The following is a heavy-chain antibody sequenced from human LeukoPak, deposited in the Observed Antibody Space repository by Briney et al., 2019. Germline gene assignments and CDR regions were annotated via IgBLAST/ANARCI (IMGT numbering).Heavy chain of an antibody. D-gene: IGHD6-19*01. V-gene: IGHV5-51*01. CDR3: ARTLGSQWLALDY. J-gene: IGHJ4*02. Sequence: GESLKISCKGSGYSFTSYWIGWVRQMPGKGPEWMGIIYPGDSDTRYSPSFQGQVTISADKSISTAYLQWSNLKASDTAMYYCARTLGSQWLALDYWGQGTLVTVSS. CDR2: IYPGDSDT. CDR1: GYSFTSYW.